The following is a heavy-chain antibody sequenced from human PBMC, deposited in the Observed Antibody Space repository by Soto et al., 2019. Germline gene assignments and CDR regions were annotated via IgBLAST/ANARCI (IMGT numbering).Heavy chain of an antibody. CDR3: AGYRGGYGPPDV. Sequence: QVQLVESGGGLVKPGGSLRLSCAASGFSFSDSYMSWVRQAPGKGLEWVAYISGSSGYTGYADSVKGRFTISRDNAKNSLYLQMNRRRVEDTAVYYGAGYRGGYGPPDVWGQGTTVTVSS. D-gene: IGHD3-10*01. J-gene: IGHJ6*02. CDR2: ISGSSGYT. V-gene: IGHV3-11*06. CDR1: GFSFSDSY.